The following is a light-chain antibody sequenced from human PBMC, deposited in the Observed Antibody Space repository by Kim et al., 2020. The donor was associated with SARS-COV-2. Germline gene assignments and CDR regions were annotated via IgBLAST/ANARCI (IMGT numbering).Light chain of an antibody. J-gene: IGLJ2*01. CDR1: NIGSKS. CDR2: YDS. CDR3: QVWDSSGDHPVV. V-gene: IGLV3-21*01. Sequence: PGKTDTIASEGNNIGSKSVREYQQKPGLAPVMVISYDSDRPSGIPERFSGSNSGYTATLTISRVEAGDEADYYCQVWDSSGDHPVVFGGGTQLTVL.